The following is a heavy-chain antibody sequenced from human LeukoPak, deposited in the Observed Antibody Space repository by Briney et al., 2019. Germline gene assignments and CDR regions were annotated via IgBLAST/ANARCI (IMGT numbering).Heavy chain of an antibody. CDR2: IIHSGST. CDR3: AREIAYCGADCPPHFDY. D-gene: IGHD2-21*02. V-gene: IGHV4-34*12. CDR1: GGSFSGYD. J-gene: IGHJ4*02. Sequence: SETLSLTCAVYGGSFSGYDWSWIRQPPGKGLEWIGEIIHSGSTNYNPSLKSRVTISVDTSNNQFSLKLSSVTAADTAVYYCAREIAYCGADCPPHFDYWGQGTLVTVSS.